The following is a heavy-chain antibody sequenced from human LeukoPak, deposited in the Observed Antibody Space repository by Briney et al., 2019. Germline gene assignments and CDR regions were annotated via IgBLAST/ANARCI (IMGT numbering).Heavy chain of an antibody. J-gene: IGHJ5*02. CDR3: ARVLPVNYGGGDQS. V-gene: IGHV7-4-1*02. D-gene: IGHD4-23*01. CDR1: GYTFSDYP. Sequence: ASVKVSCKASGYTFSDYPIIWVRQAPGQGLECMGWINTITGHPTYAQGFIGRFVFSLDPSVSTAHLQISSLKAEDTAVYYCARVLPVNYGGGDQSWGQGTLVTVSS. CDR2: INTITGHP.